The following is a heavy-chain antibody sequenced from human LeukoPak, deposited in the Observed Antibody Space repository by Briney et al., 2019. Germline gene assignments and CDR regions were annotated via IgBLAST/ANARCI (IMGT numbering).Heavy chain of an antibody. CDR1: GGSISSRSYY. D-gene: IGHD3-22*01. Sequence: SETLSLTCTVSGGSISSRSYYWGWIRQSPGKGLEWTGSIYYSGSAYYNPSLKSRVIISKDTSKNQFSLKLTSVTVADTAVYYCARDLHDSSGYYHAWFDPWGQGTLVTVSS. CDR3: ARDLHDSSGYYHAWFDP. CDR2: IYYSGSA. J-gene: IGHJ5*02. V-gene: IGHV4-39*07.